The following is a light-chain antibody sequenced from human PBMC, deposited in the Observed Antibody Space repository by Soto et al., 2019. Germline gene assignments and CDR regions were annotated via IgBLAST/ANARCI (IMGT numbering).Light chain of an antibody. CDR2: GTF. CDR3: QQYWNSPGT. V-gene: IGKV3-20*01. Sequence: DIVLTQSPGTLSLSPGERATLSCRASQSVSSSYVAWHQQKPGQGPRLLVYGTFNRAAGIPDRFSGSGSGTDLTITISRLEPEDFAVYYCQQYWNSPGTFGQGTKVDI. J-gene: IGKJ1*01. CDR1: QSVSSSY.